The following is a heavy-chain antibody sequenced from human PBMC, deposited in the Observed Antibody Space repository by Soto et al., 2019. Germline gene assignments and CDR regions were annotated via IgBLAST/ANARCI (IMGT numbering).Heavy chain of an antibody. D-gene: IGHD2-2*01. Sequence: QVQLVQSGAEVKKPGASVKVSCKASGYTFTSYAMHWVRQAPGQRLEWMGWINAGNGNTKYSQKFQGRVTITRDTSASTAYMELSSRRSEDTAVYYCQYGSSTSCYDGVVYWGQGTLVTVSS. CDR1: GYTFTSYA. CDR2: INAGNGNT. J-gene: IGHJ4*02. V-gene: IGHV1-3*01. CDR3: QYGSSTSCYDGVVY.